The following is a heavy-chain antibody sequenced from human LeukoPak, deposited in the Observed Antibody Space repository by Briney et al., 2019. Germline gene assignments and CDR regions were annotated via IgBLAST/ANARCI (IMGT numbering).Heavy chain of an antibody. D-gene: IGHD3-22*01. V-gene: IGHV3-23*01. Sequence: GGSLRLSCAVSGFTFSSYAMSWVRQAPGRGLEWASVISGSGGSTTYADSVKGRFTISRDNSKNTLYLQMNSLRAEDTAVYYCAKHQYYDTSGFPTSLDSWGQGTRVTVSS. CDR1: GFTFSSYA. CDR2: ISGSGGST. CDR3: AKHQYYDTSGFPTSLDS. J-gene: IGHJ4*02.